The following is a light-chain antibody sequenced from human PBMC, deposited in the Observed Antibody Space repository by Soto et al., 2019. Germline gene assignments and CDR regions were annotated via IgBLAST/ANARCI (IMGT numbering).Light chain of an antibody. J-gene: IGKJ5*01. CDR3: QQANSFPIT. Sequence: IQMTTSPSRAAASVRSIFTIIRRASQGISRWLAWYQQKPGKAPKXLIYAASSLQSGVPSRFSVSGSGTDFTLTISRLKNEDFATYYCQQANSFPITFGQGTRLEIK. V-gene: IGKV1D-12*01. CDR1: QGISRW. CDR2: AAS.